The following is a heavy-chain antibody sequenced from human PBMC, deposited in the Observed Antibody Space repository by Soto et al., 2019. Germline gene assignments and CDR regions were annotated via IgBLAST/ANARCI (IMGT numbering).Heavy chain of an antibody. CDR3: ARDLPRLAKHARLYYYGMDV. D-gene: IGHD3-16*01. J-gene: IGHJ6*02. CDR2: ISSSGSTI. V-gene: IGHV3-11*01. CDR1: GFTFSDYY. Sequence: NPGGSLRLSCAASGFTFSDYYMSWIRQAPGKGLEWVSYISSSGSTIYYADSVKGRFTISRDNAKNSLYLQMNSLRAEDTAVYYCARDLPRLAKHARLYYYGMDVWGQGTTVTVSS.